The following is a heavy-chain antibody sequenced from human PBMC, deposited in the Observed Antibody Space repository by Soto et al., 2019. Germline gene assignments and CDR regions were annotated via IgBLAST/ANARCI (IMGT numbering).Heavy chain of an antibody. D-gene: IGHD6-19*01. V-gene: IGHV3-30*18. Sequence: QVQLVESGGGVVQPGRSLRLSCAASGFTFSSYGMHWVRQAPGKGLEWVAVISYDGSNKYYADSVKGRFTISRDNSKNPLYLQMNSLRAEDTAVYYCAKGGGWPFLPHYYYGMDVWGQGTTVTVSS. J-gene: IGHJ6*02. CDR1: GFTFSSYG. CDR3: AKGGGWPFLPHYYYGMDV. CDR2: ISYDGSNK.